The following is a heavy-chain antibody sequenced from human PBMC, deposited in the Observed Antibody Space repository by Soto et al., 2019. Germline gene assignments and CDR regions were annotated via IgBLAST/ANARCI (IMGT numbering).Heavy chain of an antibody. J-gene: IGHJ3*02. V-gene: IGHV4-39*01. CDR1: GGSISSSSYF. Sequence: SETLSLTCTVSGGSISSSSYFWDWIRQPPGKALEWIGSIYYSGNTYYNPSLKSRVTVYVDRSKNQFSLKLSSVTAADTALYYCARRMKDSSSAGGFDIWGQGTMVTVSS. D-gene: IGHD3-22*01. CDR2: IYYSGNT. CDR3: ARRMKDSSSAGGFDI.